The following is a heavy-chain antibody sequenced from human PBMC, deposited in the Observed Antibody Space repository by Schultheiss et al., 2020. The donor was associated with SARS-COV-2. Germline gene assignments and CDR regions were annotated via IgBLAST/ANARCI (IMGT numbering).Heavy chain of an antibody. D-gene: IGHD4-11*01. CDR3: TLPHSDYVGY. CDR2: IIPIFGTA. Sequence: GGSLRLSCKASGGTFSSYAISWVRQAPGQGLEWMGGIIPIFGTANYAQKFQGRVTITADESTSTAYMELSSLRSEDTAVYYCTLPHSDYVGYWGQGTLVTVSS. V-gene: IGHV1-69*01. CDR1: GGTFSSYA. J-gene: IGHJ4*02.